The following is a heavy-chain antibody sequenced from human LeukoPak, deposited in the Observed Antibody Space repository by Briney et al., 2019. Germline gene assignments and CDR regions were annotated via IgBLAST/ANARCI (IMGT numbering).Heavy chain of an antibody. Sequence: SQTLSLTCTVSGGSISSGSYYWSWIRQPAGKGLEWIGRIYTSGSTNYNPSLKSRVTISVDTSKNQFSLKLSSVTAADTAVYYCARDAAYYYYYYYMDVWGKGTTATVSS. D-gene: IGHD2-15*01. CDR3: ARDAAYYYYYYYMDV. CDR1: GGSISSGSYY. J-gene: IGHJ6*03. V-gene: IGHV4-61*02. CDR2: IYTSGST.